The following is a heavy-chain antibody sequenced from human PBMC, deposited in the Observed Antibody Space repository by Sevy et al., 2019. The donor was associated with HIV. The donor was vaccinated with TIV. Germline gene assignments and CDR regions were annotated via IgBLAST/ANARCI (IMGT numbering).Heavy chain of an antibody. CDR1: GFTFSSYW. V-gene: IGHV3-7*01. D-gene: IGHD2-15*01. J-gene: IGHJ6*03. CDR3: ARFTPYYYYYMDV. CDR2: IKQDGSEK. Sequence: GGSLRLSCAASGFTFSSYWMSWVRQAPGKELEWVANIKQDGSEKYYVDSVKGRFTISRDNAKNSLYLQMNSLRAEDTAVYYCARFTPYYYYYMDVWGKGTTVTVSS.